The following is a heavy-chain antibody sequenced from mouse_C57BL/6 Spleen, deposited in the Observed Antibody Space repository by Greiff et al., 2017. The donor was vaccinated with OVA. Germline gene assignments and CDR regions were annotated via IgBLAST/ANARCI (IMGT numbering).Heavy chain of an antibody. Sequence: QVQLQQSGPELVKPGASVKISCKASGYAFSSSWMNWVKQRPGKGLEWIGRIYPGDGDTNYNGKFKGKATLTADKSSSTAYMQLSSLTSEDSAVYFCARSQDSSGSAWFAYWGQGTLVTVSA. CDR1: GYAFSSSW. J-gene: IGHJ3*01. CDR2: IYPGDGDT. V-gene: IGHV1-82*01. D-gene: IGHD3-2*02. CDR3: ARSQDSSGSAWFAY.